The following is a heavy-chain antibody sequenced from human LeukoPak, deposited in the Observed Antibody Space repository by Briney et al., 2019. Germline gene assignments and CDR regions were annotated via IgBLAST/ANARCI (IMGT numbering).Heavy chain of an antibody. J-gene: IGHJ2*01. V-gene: IGHV4-59*08. CDR2: ISYSGST. CDR1: GGSIRSGY. Sequence: SETLSLTCTVSGGSIRSGYWSWIRQPPGKGLEWIGYISYSGSTNYNPSLKSRVTISVDTSKNQFSLKLSSVTAADTAVYSCARAVGVGRGTYFDLWGRGTLVTVSS. CDR3: ARAVGVGRGTYFDL. D-gene: IGHD1-1*01.